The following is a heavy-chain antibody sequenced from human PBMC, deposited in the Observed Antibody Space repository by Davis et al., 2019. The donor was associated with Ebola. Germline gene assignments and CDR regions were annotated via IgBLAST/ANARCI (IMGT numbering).Heavy chain of an antibody. CDR1: GFTFSSYG. D-gene: IGHD3-10*01. CDR2: IGYDGNKK. J-gene: IGHJ4*02. V-gene: IGHV3-33*08. Sequence: GESLKISCAASGFTFSSYGMHWVRQAPGKGLEWMAFIGYDGNKKDYVGSVKGRFTISRDNAKNSLYLQMNSLRAEDTAVYYCARVILWFGELLSYYFDYWGQGTLVTVSS. CDR3: ARVILWFGELLSYYFDY.